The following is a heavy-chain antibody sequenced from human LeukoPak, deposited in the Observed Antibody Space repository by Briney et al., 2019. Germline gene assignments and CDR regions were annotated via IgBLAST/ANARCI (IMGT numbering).Heavy chain of an antibody. J-gene: IGHJ3*02. CDR1: GGSISSSSYY. Sequence: PSETLSLTCTVSGGSISSSSYYWGWIRQPPGKGLEWIGSIYYSGSTYYNPPLKSRVTISVDTSKNQFSLKLSSVTAADTAVYYCARDDKLVRWSIGPDAFDIWGQGTMVTVSS. D-gene: IGHD4-23*01. CDR2: IYYSGST. V-gene: IGHV4-39*07. CDR3: ARDDKLVRWSIGPDAFDI.